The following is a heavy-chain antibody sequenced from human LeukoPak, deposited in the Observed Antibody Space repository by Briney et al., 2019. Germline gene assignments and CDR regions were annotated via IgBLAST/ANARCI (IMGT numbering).Heavy chain of an antibody. CDR2: IRGGAENT. CDR3: AILSWDGRGTFS. Sequence: PGGSLRLSCAASGFTFSTYSMSWARQAPGKGLEWVSAIRGGAENTYYADSVRGRFTISRDNYKDTLTLQMNSLRAEDTAIYYCAILSWDGRGTFSWGQGTLVTVSS. V-gene: IGHV3-23*01. D-gene: IGHD2/OR15-2a*01. J-gene: IGHJ5*02. CDR1: GFTFSTYS.